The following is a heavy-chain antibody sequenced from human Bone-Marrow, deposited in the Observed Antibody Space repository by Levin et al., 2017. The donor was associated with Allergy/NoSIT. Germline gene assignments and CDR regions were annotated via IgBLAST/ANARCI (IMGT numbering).Heavy chain of an antibody. CDR1: GFTFSDYA. CDR3: ATRGAVGGPSSLGNSYSYEMDV. V-gene: IGHV3-23*01. J-gene: IGHJ6*02. Sequence: GGSLRRSCVASGFTFSDYAMIWVRQAPGKGLEWVSAISATGGGVYYADSVKGRFTISRDNFNNIVYLEISALTAEDTAVDYCATRGAVGGPSSLGNSYSYEMDVWGQGTTVTVSS. D-gene: IGHD4-23*01. CDR2: ISATGGGV.